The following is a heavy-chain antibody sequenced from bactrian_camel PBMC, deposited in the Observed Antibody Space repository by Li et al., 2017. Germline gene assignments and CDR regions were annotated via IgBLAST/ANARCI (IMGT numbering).Heavy chain of an antibody. CDR3: AADLVTDEPSLVEREYYY. CDR1: GLTYTMSEYR. Sequence: VQLVESGGGSVEAGGSLRVSCLVSGLTYTMSEYRFGWFRQAPGKEREGVAAFGRDGSTSYAGSVKGRFTISRDGAKNIIALQMHSLKPEDTATYYCAADLVTDEPSLVEREYYYWGQGTQVTVS. V-gene: IGHV3S63*01. CDR2: FGRDGST. D-gene: IGHD1*01. J-gene: IGHJ4*01.